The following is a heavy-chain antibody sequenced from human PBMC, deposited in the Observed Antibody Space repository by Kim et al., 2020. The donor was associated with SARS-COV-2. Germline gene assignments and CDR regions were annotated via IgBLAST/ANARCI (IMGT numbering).Heavy chain of an antibody. J-gene: IGHJ4*02. D-gene: IGHD4-17*01. CDR3: AKGDYGDYSESDY. Sequence: GGSLRLSCAASGFTFSKYAMTWVRQAPGKGLEWVSAISASGASTYYGNSVKGRFTISRDNSKNTLYVQMNSLRAEDTAVYYCAKGDYGDYSESDYWGQGT. CDR1: GFTFSKYA. V-gene: IGHV3-23*01. CDR2: ISASGAST.